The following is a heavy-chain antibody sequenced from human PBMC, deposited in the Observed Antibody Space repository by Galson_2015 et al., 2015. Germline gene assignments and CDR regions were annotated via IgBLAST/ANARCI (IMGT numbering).Heavy chain of an antibody. CDR1: GFTFSSYS. CDR3: ARNKIVVVVAAPSSDYYYYMDV. Sequence: SLRLSCAASGFTFSSYSMNWVRQAPGKGLEWVSSISSSSSYIYYADSVKGRFTISRDNAKNSLYLQMNSLRAEDTAVYYCARNKIVVVVAAPSSDYYYYMDVSGKGPTVTVSS. D-gene: IGHD2-15*01. CDR2: ISSSSSYI. V-gene: IGHV3-21*01. J-gene: IGHJ6*03.